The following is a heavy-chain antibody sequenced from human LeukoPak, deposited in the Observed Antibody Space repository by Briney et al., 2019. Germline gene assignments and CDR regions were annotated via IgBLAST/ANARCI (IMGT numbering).Heavy chain of an antibody. D-gene: IGHD3-10*01. CDR1: GGSISSYY. V-gene: IGHV4-59*01. J-gene: IGHJ4*02. Sequence: PSETLSLTCTVSGGSISSYYWSWIRQPPGKGLEWIGYIYYSGSTNYNPSLKSRVTISVDTSKNQFSRKLSSVTAADTAVYYCARSSGEFDYWGQGTLVTVSS. CDR3: ARSSGEFDY. CDR2: IYYSGST.